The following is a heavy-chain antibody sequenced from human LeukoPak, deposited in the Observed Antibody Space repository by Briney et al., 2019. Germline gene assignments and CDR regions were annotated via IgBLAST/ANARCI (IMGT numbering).Heavy chain of an antibody. CDR1: GFTFSRYW. CDR2: IKEDGSDK. V-gene: IGHV3-7*01. D-gene: IGHD3-22*01. J-gene: IGHJ3*02. CDR3: ARYYYNDNGYSEDAFDI. Sequence: GGSLRLSCAASGFTFSRYWMTWVRQAPGKGLEWVANIKEDGSDKNYVDSVKGRFTISRDNAGDSLYLQMNSLRAEDTALYYCARYYYNDNGYSEDAFDIRGQGTMVTVSS.